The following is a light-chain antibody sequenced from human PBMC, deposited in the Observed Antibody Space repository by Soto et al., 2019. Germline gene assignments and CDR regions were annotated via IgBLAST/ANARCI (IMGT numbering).Light chain of an antibody. CDR1: QSVLYSSNNKNY. CDR3: QQYYSSPFT. J-gene: IGKJ5*01. CDR2: WAS. V-gene: IGKV4-1*01. Sequence: DIVMTQSPDSLAVSLGERATINCKSSQSVLYSSNNKNYLAWYQQKPGQPPKLLIYWASTRESGVPDRFSSSGSVTDFTLTISSLQAEDVAVYYCQQYYSSPFTFGQATRLEIK.